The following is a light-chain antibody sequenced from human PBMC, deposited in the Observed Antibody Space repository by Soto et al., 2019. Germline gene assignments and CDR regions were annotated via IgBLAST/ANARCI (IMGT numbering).Light chain of an antibody. V-gene: IGKV3-15*01. CDR3: QQSNNWTYT. Sequence: EIVMTQSPATLSVSPGERVTLSCRASQSVSDNLSWYQHKPGQAPRLLIYVASNRATTIPARFSGSGSGTEFTLTISSLQSEDFAVYYCQQSNNWTYTFGQGTKLDIK. CDR1: QSVSDN. CDR2: VAS. J-gene: IGKJ2*01.